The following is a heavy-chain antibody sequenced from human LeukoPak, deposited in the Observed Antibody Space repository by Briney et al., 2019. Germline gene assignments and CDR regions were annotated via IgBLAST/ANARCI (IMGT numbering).Heavy chain of an antibody. Sequence: GESLRLSCVASGFSLSNYIMSWVRQAPGKGLEWVSTVSSSGSYTYYADSVKGRFTISRDNSKNTVYLEVNSLRAEDTAVYYCARGLYTYYYGSGSWRAFDIWGQGTMVTVSS. CDR3: ARGLYTYYYGSGSWRAFDI. J-gene: IGHJ3*02. CDR1: GFSLSNYI. CDR2: VSSSGSYT. D-gene: IGHD3-10*01. V-gene: IGHV3-21*06.